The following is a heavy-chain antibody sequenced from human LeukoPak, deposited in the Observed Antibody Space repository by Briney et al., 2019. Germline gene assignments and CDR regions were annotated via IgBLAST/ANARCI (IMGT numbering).Heavy chain of an antibody. CDR3: ARRQIYFDS. Sequence: SETLSLTCTVSGGSLSPYFWSWIRQTPGKGLEWIGYIYFSGSTNYNPSLKSRVIMSVDTSKNQFSLRLSSVTAADTAVYYCARRQIYFDSWGQGTLVTVSS. CDR2: IYFSGST. CDR1: GGSLSPYF. J-gene: IGHJ4*02. V-gene: IGHV4-59*08.